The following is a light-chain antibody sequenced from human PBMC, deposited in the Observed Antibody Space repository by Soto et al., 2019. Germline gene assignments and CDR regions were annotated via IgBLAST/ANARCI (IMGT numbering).Light chain of an antibody. CDR2: AAS. J-gene: IGKJ1*01. CDR1: QGITND. V-gene: IGKV1-17*01. Sequence: DIQMTQSPSSLSASVGDRVTITCRASQGITNDLAWYQQKPGKAPKRLIYAASSLRSGVPSRFSGSGSGTEFTLTITSLQPEDSATYYCLQHNSYPRTFGQGTKVEIK. CDR3: LQHNSYPRT.